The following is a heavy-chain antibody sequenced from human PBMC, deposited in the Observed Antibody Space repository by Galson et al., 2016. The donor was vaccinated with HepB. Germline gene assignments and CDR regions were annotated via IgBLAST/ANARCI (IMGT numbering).Heavy chain of an antibody. V-gene: IGHV5-51*01. CDR1: GHIFTSQW. Sequence: QSGAEVKKAGESLKISCKGPGHIFTSQWIGWVRQMPGKGLECIGIIYPRDSDIRYSPSFQGHVTISADKSISPAYLQWSRLKASDSAMYYCSILPTVIPAAGWFDPWGQGTLVTVSS. CDR3: SILPTVIPAAGWFDP. D-gene: IGHD3-10*01. CDR2: IYPRDSDI. J-gene: IGHJ5*02.